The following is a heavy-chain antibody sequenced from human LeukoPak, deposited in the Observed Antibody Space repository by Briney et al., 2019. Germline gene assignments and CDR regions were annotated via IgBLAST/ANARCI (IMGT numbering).Heavy chain of an antibody. CDR3: ASGQVYDSSGYYPHWYFDL. V-gene: IGHV4-59*08. Sequence: KPSETLSLTCTVSGGSISSYYWSWLRQPPGKGLEWLGYIYYSGSTNYNPSLKSRVTISVDTSKNQFSLKLSSVTAADTAVYYCASGQVYDSSGYYPHWYFDLWGRGTLVTVSS. CDR1: GGSISSYY. D-gene: IGHD3-22*01. CDR2: IYYSGST. J-gene: IGHJ2*01.